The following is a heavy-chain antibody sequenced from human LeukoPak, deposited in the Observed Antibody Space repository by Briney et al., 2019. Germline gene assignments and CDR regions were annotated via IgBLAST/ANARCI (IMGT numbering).Heavy chain of an antibody. V-gene: IGHV3-30*03. D-gene: IGHD3-3*01. CDR3: ALLLMAYYDFWSGYYKGAEYFQH. J-gene: IGHJ1*01. Sequence: PGGSLRLSCAASGFTFSSYGMHWVRQAPGKGLEWVAVISYDGSNKYYADSVKGRFTISRDNSKNTLYLQMNSLRAEDTAVYYCALLLMAYYDFWSGYYKGAEYFQHWGQGTLVTVSS. CDR2: ISYDGSNK. CDR1: GFTFSSYG.